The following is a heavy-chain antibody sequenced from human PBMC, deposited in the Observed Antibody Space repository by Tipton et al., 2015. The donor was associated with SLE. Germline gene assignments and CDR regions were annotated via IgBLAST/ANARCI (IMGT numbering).Heavy chain of an antibody. Sequence: TLSLTCAVSGYSISSSDWWGWIRQPPGKGLEWIGLIYFSGSTHSNPSLKTRVTMSVDTSKNQFSLKLSSVTALDTAVYYCAREFLNPVTTVHYYFDLWGRGTLDTVST. CDR1: GYSISSSDW. D-gene: IGHD4-11*01. J-gene: IGHJ2*01. V-gene: IGHV4-28*03. CDR3: AREFLNPVTTVHYYFDL. CDR2: IYFSGST.